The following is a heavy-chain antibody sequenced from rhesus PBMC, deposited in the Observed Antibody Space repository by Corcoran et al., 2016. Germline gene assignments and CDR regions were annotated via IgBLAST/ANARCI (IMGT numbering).Heavy chain of an antibody. J-gene: IGHJ4*01. CDR1: GGSFSSYW. Sequence: QVQLQESGPGLVKPSETLSLTCAVSGGSFSSYWWSWIRQPPGKGLEWIGEINGNSGSTNYNPSLRSRVTISKDASKNPFSLKLSSVTAADTAVYYCARPLWTGAFLFGYWGQGVLVTVSS. CDR2: INGNSGST. CDR3: ARPLWTGAFLFGY. D-gene: IGHD3-3*01. V-gene: IGHV4-80*01.